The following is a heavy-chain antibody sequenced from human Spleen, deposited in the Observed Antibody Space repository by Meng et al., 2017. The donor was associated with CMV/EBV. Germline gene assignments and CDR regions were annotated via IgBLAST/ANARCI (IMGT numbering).Heavy chain of an antibody. CDR3: AREGGRGRSLSAALPFDF. J-gene: IGHJ4*02. V-gene: IGHV3-13*01. Sequence: GGSLRLSCAASGFTFSSNDMHWVRQTTGKGLEWVSAIGTAGDTYYPGSVKGRFTISRENAKNSFYLQMNSLRAGDTAVYYCAREGGRGRSLSAALPFDFWGRGTLVTVSS. CDR1: GFTFSSND. D-gene: IGHD3/OR15-3a*01. CDR2: IGTAGDT.